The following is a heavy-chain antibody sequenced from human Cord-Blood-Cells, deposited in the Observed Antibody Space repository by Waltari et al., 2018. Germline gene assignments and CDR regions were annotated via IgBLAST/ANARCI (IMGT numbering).Heavy chain of an antibody. Sequence: QVQLVQSGAEVKKPGASVKVSCKASGYTFTSYGISWVRQAPGQGLEWMGWISAYNGNTNYAQKLQGRGTMTPDTSTRTAYMELGSLGSDDTAVYYCARVLVDIVRVTHAFGIRGQGTMVTVAS. CDR3: ARVLVDIVRVTHAFGI. V-gene: IGHV1-18*01. CDR2: ISAYNGNT. CDR1: GYTFTSYG. J-gene: IGHJ3*02. D-gene: IGHD5-12*01.